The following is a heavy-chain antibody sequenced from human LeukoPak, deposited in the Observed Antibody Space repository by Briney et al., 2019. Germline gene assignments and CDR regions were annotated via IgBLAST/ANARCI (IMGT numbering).Heavy chain of an antibody. CDR1: GYTFTGYY. CDR2: MSPNSGDT. Sequence: ASVKVSCKASGYTFTGYYMHWVRQATGQRPEWMGWMSPNSGDTGYAQKFQDRVTMTRNTSISTAYMELSSLRSDDTAVYYCARGPPNWGYDYWGPGTLVTVS. J-gene: IGHJ4*02. D-gene: IGHD7-27*01. CDR3: ARGPPNWGYDY. V-gene: IGHV1-8*02.